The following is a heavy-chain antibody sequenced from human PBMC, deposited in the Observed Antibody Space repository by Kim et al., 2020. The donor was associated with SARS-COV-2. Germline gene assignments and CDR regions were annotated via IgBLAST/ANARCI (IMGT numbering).Heavy chain of an antibody. Sequence: SVKVSCKTSGGAFSSYAISWVRQAPGQGLEWMGQIIPIFGTANYAQKFQGRVTMTADESTTTAYMELSSLRSEDTAMYFCTREGGDGYTSPGDYWGQGTLVTVSS. CDR3: TREGGDGYTSPGDY. CDR1: GGAFSSYA. J-gene: IGHJ4*02. CDR2: IIPIFGTA. D-gene: IGHD3-16*01. V-gene: IGHV1-69*13.